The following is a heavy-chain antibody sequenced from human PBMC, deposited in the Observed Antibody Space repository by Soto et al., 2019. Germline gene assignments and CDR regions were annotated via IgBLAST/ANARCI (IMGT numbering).Heavy chain of an antibody. V-gene: IGHV3-23*01. Sequence: GGSLRLSCAASGFTFSSYAMSWVRQAPGKGLEWVSGIGGSGAGTYYADSVKGRFTISRDNSDNTLYLQMNSLRAEDTAVYYCAKDRDTIPSWGQGTLVTVSS. CDR2: IGGSGAGT. D-gene: IGHD3-3*01. CDR3: AKDRDTIPS. J-gene: IGHJ4*02. CDR1: GFTFSSYA.